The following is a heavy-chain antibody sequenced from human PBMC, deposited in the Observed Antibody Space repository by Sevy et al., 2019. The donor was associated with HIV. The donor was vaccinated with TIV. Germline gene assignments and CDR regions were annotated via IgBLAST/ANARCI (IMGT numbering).Heavy chain of an antibody. CDR3: AKDNFSRRRDGYNYLFDY. Sequence: GESLKISCAASGFTFSSYGMHWVRQAPGKGLEWVAVIWYDGSNKYYADSVKGRFTISRDNSKNTLYLQTNSLRAEDTAVYYCAKDNFSRRRDGYNYLFDYWGQGTLVTVSS. J-gene: IGHJ4*02. V-gene: IGHV3-33*06. D-gene: IGHD5-12*01. CDR2: IWYDGSNK. CDR1: GFTFSSYG.